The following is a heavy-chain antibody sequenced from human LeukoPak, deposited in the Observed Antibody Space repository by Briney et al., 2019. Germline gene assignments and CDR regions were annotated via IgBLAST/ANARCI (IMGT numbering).Heavy chain of an antibody. D-gene: IGHD3-10*01. V-gene: IGHV3-7*01. CDR2: IKQDGSEK. CDR3: ARDKRQYYYGSGSYYNRGTYYFDY. J-gene: IGHJ4*02. Sequence: GGSLRLSCAASGFTFSSYGIHWVRQAPGKGLEWVANIKQDGSEKYYVDSVKGRFTISRDNAKNSLYLQMNSLRAEDTAVYYCARDKRQYYYGSGSYYNRGTYYFDYWGQGTLVTVSS. CDR1: GFTFSSYG.